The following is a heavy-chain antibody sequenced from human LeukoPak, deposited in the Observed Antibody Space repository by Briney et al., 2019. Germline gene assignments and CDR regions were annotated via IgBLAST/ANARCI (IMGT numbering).Heavy chain of an antibody. CDR3: ARVFRWFDP. V-gene: IGHV4-59*01. J-gene: IGHJ5*02. CDR1: GGSISSYY. Sequence: SETLSLTCTVSGGSISSYYWSWIRQPPGKGLEWIGYIYYGGSTNHNPSLKSRVTISVDTSKNQFSLKLSSVTAADTAVYYCARVFRWFDPWGQGTLVTVSS. CDR2: IYYGGST.